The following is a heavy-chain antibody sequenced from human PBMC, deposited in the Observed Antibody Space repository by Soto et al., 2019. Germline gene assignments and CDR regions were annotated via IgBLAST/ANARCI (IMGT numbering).Heavy chain of an antibody. V-gene: IGHV4-59*01. CDR1: GGSISSYH. D-gene: IGHD2-2*01. CDR3: ATSNPWFDP. CDR2: IYYNGFT. Sequence: QVQLQESGPGLVKPSETLSLTCTVSGGSISSYHWGWIRQPPGKGLEWIGYIYYNGFTKYNPSLKGRVTISVDTSRSQFSLNLNSMTAADTVFYYCATSNPWFDPWGQGTLVTVSS. J-gene: IGHJ5*02.